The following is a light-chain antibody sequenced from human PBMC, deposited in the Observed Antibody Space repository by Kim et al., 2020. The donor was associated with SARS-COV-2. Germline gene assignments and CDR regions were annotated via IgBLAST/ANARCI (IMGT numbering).Light chain of an antibody. V-gene: IGKV1-27*01. CDR2: GVS. Sequence: ASVGDRVTITCRASQGISSSLAWYQQKPGKAPELLSYGVSVLQSGVPSRFSGSGSGTDFTRTISGLQPEDVATYYCQRYNRAPLTFGGGTKVDIK. CDR1: QGISSS. J-gene: IGKJ4*01. CDR3: QRYNRAPLT.